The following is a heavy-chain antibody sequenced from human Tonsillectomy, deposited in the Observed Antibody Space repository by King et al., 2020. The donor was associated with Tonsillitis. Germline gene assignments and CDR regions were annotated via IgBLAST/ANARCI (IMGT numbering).Heavy chain of an antibody. D-gene: IGHD3-16*01. V-gene: IGHV4-34*01. CDR2: INHSGST. Sequence: VQLQQWGAGLLKPSETLSLICAVYGGSFSGYYWIWIRQPPGKGLEWIGEINHSGSTNYNPSLQSRVTISVDTSKNQFSLKLSAVTAADTAVYYCARGLDAFGGFLDYWGQGALVTVSS. J-gene: IGHJ4*02. CDR3: ARGLDAFGGFLDY. CDR1: GGSFSGYY.